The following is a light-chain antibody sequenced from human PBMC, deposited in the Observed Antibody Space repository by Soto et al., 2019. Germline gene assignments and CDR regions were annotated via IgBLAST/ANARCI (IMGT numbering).Light chain of an antibody. Sequence: QSALTQPRSVSGSPGQSVTISCTGTSSDVGGYNYVSWYQQHPGKAPKLMIYDVSKRLSGVPDRFSGSKSGNTASLTISGLQAEDEADYYCCSYAGIYTFDGFGTGTKVTVL. CDR2: DVS. J-gene: IGLJ1*01. CDR1: SSDVGGYNY. CDR3: CSYAGIYTFDG. V-gene: IGLV2-11*01.